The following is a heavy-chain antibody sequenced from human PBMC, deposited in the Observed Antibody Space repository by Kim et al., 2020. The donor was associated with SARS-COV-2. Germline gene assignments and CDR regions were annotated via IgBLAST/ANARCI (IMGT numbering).Heavy chain of an antibody. CDR1: GGSIGNSF. CDR2: IYHTGST. J-gene: IGHJ5*02. V-gene: IGHV4-59*01. D-gene: IGHD5-18*01. Sequence: SETLSLTCTASGGSIGNSFWSWIRQSPGKGLEWIGYIYHTGSTTYNPSFKNQATLPVDTSKSQFYLRLASVTAADTAVYYCARGGWLRTDWFDPWGQGTLVTVSS. CDR3: ARGGWLRTDWFDP.